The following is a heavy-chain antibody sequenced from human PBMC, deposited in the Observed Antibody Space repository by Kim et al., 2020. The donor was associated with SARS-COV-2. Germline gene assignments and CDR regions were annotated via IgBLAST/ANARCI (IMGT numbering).Heavy chain of an antibody. CDR2: INHSGST. Sequence: SETLSLTCAVYGGSFSGYYWSWIRQPPGKGLEWIGEINHSGSTNYNPSLKSRVTISVDTSKNQFSLKLSSVTAADTAVYYCARRVLLNPPDYWGQGTLVTVSS. V-gene: IGHV4-34*01. J-gene: IGHJ4*02. D-gene: IGHD2-15*01. CDR1: GGSFSGYY. CDR3: ARRVLLNPPDY.